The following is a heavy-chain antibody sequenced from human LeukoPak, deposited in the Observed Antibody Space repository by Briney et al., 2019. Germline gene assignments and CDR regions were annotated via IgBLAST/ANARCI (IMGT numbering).Heavy chain of an antibody. J-gene: IGHJ4*02. Sequence: ASVKVSCKASGYTFTSYGITWVRQAPGQGPEWMGWISAYNGNTNYAQKLQGRVTMTTDTSTSTAYMELRSLRSDDTAVYYCARLGYCSSTSCYWTLDYWGQGTLVTVSS. CDR2: ISAYNGNT. CDR3: ARLGYCSSTSCYWTLDY. D-gene: IGHD2-2*01. V-gene: IGHV1-18*01. CDR1: GYTFTSYG.